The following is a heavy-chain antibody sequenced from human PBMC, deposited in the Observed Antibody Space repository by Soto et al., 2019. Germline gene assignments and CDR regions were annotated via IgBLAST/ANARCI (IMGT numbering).Heavy chain of an antibody. CDR2: INPSGGST. J-gene: IGHJ4*02. D-gene: IGHD3-22*01. V-gene: IGHV1-46*01. CDR1: GYIFTNHY. CDR3: ARDVYDECSGFYYDC. Sequence: QVQLVQSGAEVKKPGASVKVSCKASGYIFTNHYIHWVRQAPGQGLECMGIINPSGGSTNYLQKFRGRITMSSDTSTSTVYMELSSLRCEDTAVYFCARDVYDECSGFYYDCWGQGSLVTVSS.